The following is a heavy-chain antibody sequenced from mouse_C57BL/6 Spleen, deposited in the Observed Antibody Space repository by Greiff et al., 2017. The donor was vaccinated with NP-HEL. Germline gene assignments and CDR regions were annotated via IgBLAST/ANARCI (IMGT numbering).Heavy chain of an antibody. V-gene: IGHV5-6*01. D-gene: IGHD6-1*01. CDR2: ISSGGSYT. CDR3: ARLGPHWYFDV. Sequence: EVKLMESGGDLVKPGGSLKLSCAASGFTFSSYGMSWVRQTPDKRLEWVATISSGGSYTYYPDSVKGRFTISRDNAKNTLYLQMSSLKSEDTAMYYCARLGPHWYFDVWGTGTTVTVSS. CDR1: GFTFSSYG. J-gene: IGHJ1*03.